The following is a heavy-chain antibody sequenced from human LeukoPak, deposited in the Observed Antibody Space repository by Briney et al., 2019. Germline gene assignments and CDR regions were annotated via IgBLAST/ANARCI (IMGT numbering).Heavy chain of an antibody. CDR1: GYTFTSYD. V-gene: IGHV1-8*01. D-gene: IGHD1-26*01. CDR2: MNPNSGNT. J-gene: IGHJ4*02. Sequence: GASVKVSCKASGYTFTSYDINWVRQATGQGLEWMGWMNPNSGNTGYAQKFQGRVTMTRNTSISTAYMELSSLRSEDTAVYYCARAQSPRRVGATLFDYWGRGTPVTVSS. CDR3: ARAQSPRRVGATLFDY.